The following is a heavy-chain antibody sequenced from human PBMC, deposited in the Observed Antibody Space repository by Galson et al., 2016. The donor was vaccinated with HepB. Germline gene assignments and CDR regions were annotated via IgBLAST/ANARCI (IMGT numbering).Heavy chain of an antibody. Sequence: SLRLSCAASGFTFSTYWMHWVRQAPGKGLEWVPRIGTDGRSNYADSVKGRFTISRDNSKNTLYLQMNSLRAEDTAIYYCARDRDARPYDYWGQGTLVIVSS. V-gene: IGHV3-74*01. CDR3: ARDRDARPYDY. CDR1: GFTFSTYW. D-gene: IGHD5-24*01. J-gene: IGHJ4*02. CDR2: IGTDGRS.